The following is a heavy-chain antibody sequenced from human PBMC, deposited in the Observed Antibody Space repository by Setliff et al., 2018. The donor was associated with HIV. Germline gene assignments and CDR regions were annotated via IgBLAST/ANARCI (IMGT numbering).Heavy chain of an antibody. CDR2: VNRDGSST. J-gene: IGHJ4*02. D-gene: IGHD5-12*01. Sequence: LRLSCAASGFTFDRFWMHWVRQAPGKGLVWVSRVNRDGSSTTYADSVKDRFTISRDNAKNTLYLQMNSLRAEDTGVYYCHSGYDTEEQSYFDYWGQGAQVTVS. CDR1: GFTFDRFW. V-gene: IGHV3-74*01. CDR3: HSGYDTEEQSYFDY.